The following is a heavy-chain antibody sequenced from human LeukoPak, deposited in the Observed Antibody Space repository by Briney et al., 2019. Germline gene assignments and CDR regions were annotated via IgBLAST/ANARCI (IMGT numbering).Heavy chain of an antibody. CDR1: GGSISSYY. CDR3: ATVSSIAARRYYYGMDV. D-gene: IGHD6-6*01. J-gene: IGHJ6*02. CDR2: IYTSGST. Sequence: SETLSLTCTVSGGSISSYYWSWIRQPAGKGLEWIGRIYTSGSTNYNPSLKSRVTMSVDTSKNQFSLKLCSVTAADTAVYYCATVSSIAARRYYYGMDVWGQGTTVTVSS. V-gene: IGHV4-4*07.